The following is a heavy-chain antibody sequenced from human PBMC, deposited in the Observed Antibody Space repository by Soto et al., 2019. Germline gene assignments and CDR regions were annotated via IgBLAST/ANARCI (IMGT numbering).Heavy chain of an antibody. CDR2: ISTSGSTI. CDR3: AREVERWIWLDY. CDR1: GFTFSSYE. D-gene: IGHD5-12*01. Sequence: EVQLVESGGGFVQPGGSLRLSCAASGFTFSSYEMNWVRQAPGKGLEWVSYISTSGSTIYYADSLKGRFTISRDNAKNSLYLHIDGLSVEYTAVYYCAREVERWIWLDYWGQGTLLSVSS. V-gene: IGHV3-48*03. J-gene: IGHJ4*02.